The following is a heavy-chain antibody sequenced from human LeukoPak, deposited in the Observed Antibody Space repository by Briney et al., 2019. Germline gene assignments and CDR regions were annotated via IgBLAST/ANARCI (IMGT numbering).Heavy chain of an antibody. J-gene: IGHJ4*02. D-gene: IGHD3-10*01. CDR1: GFTFSSYA. CDR2: ISYDGSNK. Sequence: GGSLRLSYAASGFTFSSYAMHWVRQAPGKGLEWVAVISYDGSNKYYADSVKGRFTISRDNSKNTLYLQMNSLRAEDTAVYYCARDREPYSYQSQDYWGQGTLVTVSS. CDR3: ARDREPYSYQSQDY. V-gene: IGHV3-30*04.